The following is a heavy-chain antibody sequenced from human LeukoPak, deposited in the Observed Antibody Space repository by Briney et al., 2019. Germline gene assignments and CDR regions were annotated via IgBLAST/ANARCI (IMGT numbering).Heavy chain of an antibody. D-gene: IGHD3-9*01. CDR1: GFIFRNYA. CDR2: ISGSGVGT. CDR3: AKNGRDDHDKYFFDF. Sequence: GGSLRLSCAGSGFIFRNYAMSWVRQAPGMGLEWVSAISGSGVGTNYADSVKGRYTISRDNSKNTLYLQMNSLRAEDTAVYYCAKNGRDDHDKYFFDFWGQGTQVTVSS. V-gene: IGHV3-23*01. J-gene: IGHJ4*02.